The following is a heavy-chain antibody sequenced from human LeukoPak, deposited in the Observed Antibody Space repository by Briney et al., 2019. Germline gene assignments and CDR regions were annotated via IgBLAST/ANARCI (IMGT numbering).Heavy chain of an antibody. V-gene: IGHV3-33*01. Sequence: PGGSLRLACAASGLPFDTSYMHWVRQGPGKGLEWVAVIWSDGSHINYADSVKGRFTISRDNSKNTLYLQMNSLRADDAAVYYCARDGGGWNFDYWGHGTLVTLSS. J-gene: IGHJ4*01. CDR3: ARDGGGWNFDY. CDR1: GLPFDTSY. CDR2: IWSDGSHI. D-gene: IGHD6-19*01.